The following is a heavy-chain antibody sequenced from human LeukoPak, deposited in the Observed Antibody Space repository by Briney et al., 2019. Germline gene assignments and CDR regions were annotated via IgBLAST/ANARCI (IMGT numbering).Heavy chain of an antibody. CDR3: ARGYSSSWTPIYYYYMDV. CDR2: INHSGST. D-gene: IGHD6-13*01. J-gene: IGHJ6*03. CDR1: GGSFSGYY. V-gene: IGHV4-34*01. Sequence: SETLSLTCAVYGGSFSGYYWSWIRQPPGKGLEWIGEINHSGSTNYNPSLKSRVTISVDTSKNQFSLKLSSVTAADTAVYYCARGYSSSWTPIYYYYMDVWGKGTTVTVSS.